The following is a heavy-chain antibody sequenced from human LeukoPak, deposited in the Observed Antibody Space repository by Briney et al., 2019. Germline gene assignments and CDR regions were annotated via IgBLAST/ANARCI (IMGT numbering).Heavy chain of an antibody. CDR2: IYCSGST. V-gene: IGHV4-39*01. CDR1: GGSISSSSYY. J-gene: IGHJ6*03. Sequence: SETLSLTCTVSGGSISSSSYYWGWIRQPPGKGLEWIGSIYCSGSTYYNPSLKSRVTISVDTAKNQFSLKLSAVTAADTAVYSCARLNGDYRVYYYSYMDVWGKGTTVTVSS. D-gene: IGHD4-17*01. CDR3: ARLNGDYRVYYYSYMDV.